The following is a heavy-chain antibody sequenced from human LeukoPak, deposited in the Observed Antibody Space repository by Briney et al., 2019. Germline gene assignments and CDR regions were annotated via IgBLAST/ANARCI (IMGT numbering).Heavy chain of an antibody. CDR1: GYTFTGYY. CDR2: INPNSGGT. D-gene: IGHD5-24*01. CDR3: ARSTSRDYYYMDV. V-gene: IGHV1-2*02. Sequence: GASVKVSCKASGYTFTGYYMHWVRQAPGQGLEWMGWINPNSGGTNYAQKFQGRVTMTRDTSISTAYMELSRLRSDDTAVYYCARSTSRDYYYMDVWGKGTTVTIFS. J-gene: IGHJ6*03.